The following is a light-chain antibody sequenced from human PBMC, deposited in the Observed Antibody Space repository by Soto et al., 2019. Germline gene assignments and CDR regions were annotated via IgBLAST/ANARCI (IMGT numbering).Light chain of an antibody. CDR2: EVS. V-gene: IGLV2-14*01. CDR1: SSDVGGYKY. J-gene: IGLJ1*01. CDR3: CSYTSSTTYV. Sequence: QSALTQPASVSGSPGQSITISCSGTSSDVGGYKYVSWYQQHPGKAPKLMIYEVSNRPSGVSDRFSGSKSGNTASLTISGLQAEDEADYYCCSYTSSTTYVFGTGTKFTVL.